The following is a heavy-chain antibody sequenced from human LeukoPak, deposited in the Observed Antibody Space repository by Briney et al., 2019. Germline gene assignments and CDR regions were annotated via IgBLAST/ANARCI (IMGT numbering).Heavy chain of an antibody. V-gene: IGHV3-74*01. CDR1: GFTFSNYW. CDR2: INSDGGST. Sequence: GGSLRLSCAASGFTFSNYWMHWVRQAPGKGLVWVSRINSDGGSTSYADSVKGRFTISRDNAKNTLFLQMSSLRSEDTAVYYCARRNPYFDYWGQGTLVTVSS. D-gene: IGHD1-14*01. CDR3: ARRNPYFDY. J-gene: IGHJ4*02.